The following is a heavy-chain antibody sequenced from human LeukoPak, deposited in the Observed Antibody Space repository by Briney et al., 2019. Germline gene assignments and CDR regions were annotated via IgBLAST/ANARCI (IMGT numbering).Heavy chain of an antibody. J-gene: IGHJ4*02. D-gene: IGHD3-22*01. CDR3: TRGRYYDSSGYYPFDY. V-gene: IGHV3-49*04. CDR1: GFTFDKFA. Sequence: PGGSLRLSCAASGFTFDKFAMSWVRQAPGKGLEWVGFIRSKAYGGTTEYAASVKGRFTISRDDSKSIAYLQMNSLKTEDTAVYYCTRGRYYDSSGYYPFDYWGQGTLVTVSS. CDR2: IRSKAYGGTT.